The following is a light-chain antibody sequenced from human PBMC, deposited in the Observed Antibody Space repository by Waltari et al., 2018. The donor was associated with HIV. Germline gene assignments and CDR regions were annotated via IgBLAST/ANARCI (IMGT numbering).Light chain of an antibody. CDR3: AAWDDSLSGYV. Sequence: QSVLTQPPSASGTPGPRVTISCSGSSSNIESNYVYSLPHIPGTAPKLLIYRNKRGPSGVPGRGSGSKSGTSASLAISGLRSEDEADYYCAAWDDSLSGYVFGTGTKVTVL. V-gene: IGLV1-47*01. CDR2: RNK. CDR1: SSNIESNY. J-gene: IGLJ1*01.